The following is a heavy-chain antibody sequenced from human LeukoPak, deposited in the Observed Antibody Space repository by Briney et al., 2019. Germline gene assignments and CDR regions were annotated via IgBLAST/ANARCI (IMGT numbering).Heavy chain of an antibody. CDR3: ATTPVGDY. V-gene: IGHV3-30-3*01. CDR1: GFTFSSYA. Sequence: GGSLRLSCAASGFTFSSYAMHWVRQAPGTGLEWVAVISHDGSNKYYADSVKGRFTISRDNSKNTLYLQMNSLRAEDTAVYYCATTPVGDYWGQGTLVTVSS. D-gene: IGHD2-15*01. CDR2: ISHDGSNK. J-gene: IGHJ4*02.